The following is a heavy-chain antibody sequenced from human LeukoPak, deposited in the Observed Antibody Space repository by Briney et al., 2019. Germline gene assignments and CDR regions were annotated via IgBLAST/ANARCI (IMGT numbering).Heavy chain of an antibody. Sequence: SDTLSLTCAVYGGPFSGYYWSWIRQPPGKGLEWIGEINHSGSTNYNPSLKSRVSISVDTSNNQFSLKLRSVTAADTAVYYCARRRFYFTSGSYYPYWGQGTLVTVSS. D-gene: IGHD3-10*01. CDR2: INHSGST. J-gene: IGHJ4*02. V-gene: IGHV4-34*01. CDR3: ARRRFYFTSGSYYPY. CDR1: GGPFSGYY.